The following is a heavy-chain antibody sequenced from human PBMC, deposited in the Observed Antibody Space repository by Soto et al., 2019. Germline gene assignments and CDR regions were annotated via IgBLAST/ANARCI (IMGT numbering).Heavy chain of an antibody. CDR2: ISYDGSNK. V-gene: IGHV3-30-3*01. Sequence: QVQLVESGGGVVQPGRSLRLSCAASGFTFSSYAMHWVRQAPGKGLEWVAVISYDGSNKYYADSVKGRFTISRDNSKNTLYLQMNSLRAEDTAVYYCARAGSLQLGYYYYGMDVW. J-gene: IGHJ6*01. D-gene: IGHD6-6*01. CDR1: GFTFSSYA. CDR3: ARAGSLQLGYYYYGMDV.